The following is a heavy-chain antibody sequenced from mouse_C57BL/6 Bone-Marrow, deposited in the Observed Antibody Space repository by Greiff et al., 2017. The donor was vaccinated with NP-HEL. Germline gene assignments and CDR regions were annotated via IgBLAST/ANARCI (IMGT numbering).Heavy chain of an antibody. Sequence: EVKLMESGGGLVQSGRSLRLSCATSGFTFSDFYMEWVRQAPGKGLEWIAASRNKANDYTTEYSASVKGRFIVSRDTSQSILYLQMNALRAEDTAIYYCARDAYYDYPSVWYFDVWGTGTTVTVSS. CDR3: ARDAYYDYPSVWYFDV. J-gene: IGHJ1*03. V-gene: IGHV7-1*01. CDR2: SRNKANDYTT. D-gene: IGHD2-4*01. CDR1: GFTFSDFY.